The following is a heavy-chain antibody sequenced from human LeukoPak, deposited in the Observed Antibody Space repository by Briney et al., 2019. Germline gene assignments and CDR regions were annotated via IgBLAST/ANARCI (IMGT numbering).Heavy chain of an antibody. CDR3: AKPSGSYYWTSPFDY. Sequence: GGSLRLSCAASGFTFSSYGMHWVRQAPGKGLEWVAVISYDGSNKYYADSVKGRFTISRDNSKNTLYLQMNSLRAEDTAVYYCAKPSGSYYWTSPFDYWGQGTLVTVSS. J-gene: IGHJ4*02. D-gene: IGHD1-26*01. V-gene: IGHV3-30*18. CDR2: ISYDGSNK. CDR1: GFTFSSYG.